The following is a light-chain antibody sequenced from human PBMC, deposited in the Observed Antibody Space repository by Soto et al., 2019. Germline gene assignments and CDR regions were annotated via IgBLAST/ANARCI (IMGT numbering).Light chain of an antibody. CDR3: LSYKTDNTFV. CDR1: SSDVGGYNY. Sequence: QSALTQPPSASGSPGQSVTISCTGTSSDVGGYNYVSWYRQHPGKAPQLIIYDVNKRPSGVPDRFSGSKSGNTASLTVSGLQAEDEADYFCLSYKTDNTFVFGTGTKLTVL. J-gene: IGLJ1*01. CDR2: DVN. V-gene: IGLV2-8*01.